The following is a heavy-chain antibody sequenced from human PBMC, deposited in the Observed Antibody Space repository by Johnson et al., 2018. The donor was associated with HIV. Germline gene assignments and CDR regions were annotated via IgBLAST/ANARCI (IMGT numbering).Heavy chain of an antibody. V-gene: IGHV3-30*04. CDR2: ISYDVSDK. D-gene: IGHD6-13*01. CDR3: AKSIAAAGTNAFDI. CDR1: GFTFSGYA. Sequence: QVQLVESGGGLVQPGGSLRLSCAASGFTFSGYAMHWVRQAPAKGLEWVAVISYDVSDKYYADSVKGRFTISRDNSKNTLYLQMNSLRAEDTAVYYCAKSIAAAGTNAFDIWGQGTMVTVSS. J-gene: IGHJ3*02.